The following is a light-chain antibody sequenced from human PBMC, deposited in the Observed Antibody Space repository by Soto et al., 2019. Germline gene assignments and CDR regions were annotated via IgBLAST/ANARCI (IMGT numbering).Light chain of an antibody. V-gene: IGKV1-8*01. CDR3: QQYYSYPRT. CDR1: QGISSY. Sequence: AIRMTQSPSSLSASTGDRVTITCRASQGISSYLAWHQQKPGKAPKLLIYAASTLQSGVPSRFSGSGSGTDFTLTISCLQSEDCATYYCQQYYSYPRTFGQGTKVEIK. J-gene: IGKJ1*01. CDR2: AAS.